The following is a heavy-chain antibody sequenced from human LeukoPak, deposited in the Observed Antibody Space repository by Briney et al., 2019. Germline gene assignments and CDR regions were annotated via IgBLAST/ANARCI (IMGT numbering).Heavy chain of an antibody. CDR3: ARDGAGGYFDY. D-gene: IGHD4-23*01. CDR2: IHYSGST. J-gene: IGHJ4*02. Sequence: PSETLSLTCTVSGGSISSSGYFWDWIRQPPGKGLEWIGSIHYSGSTYNNPSLKSRVTISVDTSKNQFSLKLSSVTAADTAAYYCARDGAGGYFDYWGQGTLVTVSS. V-gene: IGHV4-39*07. CDR1: GGSISSSGYF.